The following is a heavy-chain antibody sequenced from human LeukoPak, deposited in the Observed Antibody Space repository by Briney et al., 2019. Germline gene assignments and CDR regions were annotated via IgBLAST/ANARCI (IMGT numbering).Heavy chain of an antibody. D-gene: IGHD3-22*01. Sequence: GGSLRLSCAASGFTVSSNYMSWVRQAPGKGLEWVSVIYSGGSTYYADSVKGRFTISRDNSKNTLYLQMNSLRAEDTAVYYCARAPNARYYDLAYYFDYWGQGTLVTVSS. J-gene: IGHJ4*02. CDR2: IYSGGST. V-gene: IGHV3-53*01. CDR3: ARAPNARYYDLAYYFDY. CDR1: GFTVSSNY.